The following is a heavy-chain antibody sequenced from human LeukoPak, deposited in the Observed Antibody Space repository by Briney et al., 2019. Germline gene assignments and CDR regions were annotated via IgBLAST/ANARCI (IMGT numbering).Heavy chain of an antibody. Sequence: ASVKVSCKASGYTFTSYDINWVRQATGQGLEWMRWMNPNSGNTGYAQKFQGRVTMTRNTSISTAYMELSSLRSEDTAVYYCAREDPGPVLRYFDPRGSWFDPWGQGTLVTVSS. V-gene: IGHV1-8*01. CDR3: AREDPGPVLRYFDPRGSWFDP. CDR2: MNPNSGNT. CDR1: GYTFTSYD. D-gene: IGHD3-9*01. J-gene: IGHJ5*02.